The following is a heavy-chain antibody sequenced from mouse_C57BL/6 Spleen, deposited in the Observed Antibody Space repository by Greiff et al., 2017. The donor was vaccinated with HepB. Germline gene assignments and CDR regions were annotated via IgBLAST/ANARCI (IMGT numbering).Heavy chain of an antibody. CDR3: ARARGYGNDWYFDV. CDR2: ISDGGSYT. J-gene: IGHJ1*03. V-gene: IGHV5-4*01. D-gene: IGHD2-10*02. Sequence: EVQLQESGGGLVKPGGSLKLSCAASGFTFSSYAMSWVRQTPEKRLEWVATISDGGSYTYYPDNVKGRFTISRDNAKNNLYLQMSHLKSEDTAMYYCARARGYGNDWYFDVWGTGTTVTVSS. CDR1: GFTFSSYA.